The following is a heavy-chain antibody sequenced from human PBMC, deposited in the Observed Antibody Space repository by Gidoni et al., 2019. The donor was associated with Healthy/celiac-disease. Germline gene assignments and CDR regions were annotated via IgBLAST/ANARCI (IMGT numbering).Heavy chain of an antibody. J-gene: IGHJ4*02. CDR3: ARVGVEMATNIGTPDFDY. CDR2: INPNSGGT. D-gene: IGHD5-12*01. CDR1: GYTFTGYY. V-gene: IGHV1-2*02. Sequence: QVQLVQSGAEVKKPGASVKVSCKASGYTFTGYYMHWVRQAPGQGLEWMGWINPNSGGTNDAQKFQGRVTMTRDTSISTAYMELSRLRSDDTAVYYCARVGVEMATNIGTPDFDYWGQGTLVTVSS.